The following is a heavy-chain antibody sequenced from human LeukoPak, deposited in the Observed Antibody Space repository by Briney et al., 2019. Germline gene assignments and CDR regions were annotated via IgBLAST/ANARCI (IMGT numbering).Heavy chain of an antibody. D-gene: IGHD4-17*01. Sequence: ASVKVSCKASGYTXTSYYMHWVRQAPGQGLEWMGVINPSGGRTSYLQKFQGRVTMTRDTSTSTVYMELSSLRSEDTAVYYCARGDTVTTSFLDYWGQGTLVTVSS. CDR3: ARGDTVTTSFLDY. CDR1: GYTXTSYY. V-gene: IGHV1-46*01. CDR2: INPSGGRT. J-gene: IGHJ4*02.